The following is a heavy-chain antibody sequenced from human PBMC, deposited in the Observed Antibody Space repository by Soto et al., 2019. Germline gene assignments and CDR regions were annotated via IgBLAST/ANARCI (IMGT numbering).Heavy chain of an antibody. CDR2: IYYSGST. J-gene: IGHJ4*02. V-gene: IGHV4-39*01. Sequence: PSETLSLTCTVSGGSISSSSYYWGWIRQPPGKGLEWIGSIYYSGSTYYNPSLKSRVTISVDTSKNQFSLKLSSVTAADTAVYYCARLLEYSSSPKYYFDYWGQGTLVTVSS. CDR1: GGSISSSSYY. CDR3: ARLLEYSSSPKYYFDY. D-gene: IGHD6-6*01.